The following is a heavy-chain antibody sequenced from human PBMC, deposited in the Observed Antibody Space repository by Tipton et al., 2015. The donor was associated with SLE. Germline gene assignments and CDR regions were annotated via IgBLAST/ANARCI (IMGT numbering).Heavy chain of an antibody. V-gene: IGHV4-4*02. J-gene: IGHJ4*02. CDR1: GASIISLNW. D-gene: IGHD2-21*02. CDR3: ARVGDVNVVPARSDRHFDY. CDR2: IYHTGRT. Sequence: TLSLTCTVSGASIISLNWWTWVRQPPGKGLEWIGEIYHTGRTNYKPSLKSRVIITDDKSKNQFYLNLSSVTAADTAVYYCARVGDVNVVPARSDRHFDYWCQGFLVAVSS.